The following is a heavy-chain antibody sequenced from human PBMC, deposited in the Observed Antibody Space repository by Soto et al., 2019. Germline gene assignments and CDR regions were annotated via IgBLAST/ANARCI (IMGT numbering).Heavy chain of an antibody. J-gene: IGHJ6*02. CDR2: IYYSGIT. CDR1: GRSIYSHC. CDR3: ARYKSNYYYGMDV. Sequence: SETLTLTCNVSGRSIYSHCWTWIRQPPGKGLEWIGYIYYSGITNYNPSLKSRVTISVDTSKNQFSLKLSSVTAADTAVYYCARYKSNYYYGMDVWGQGTTVTVS. D-gene: IGHD1-20*01. V-gene: IGHV4-59*11.